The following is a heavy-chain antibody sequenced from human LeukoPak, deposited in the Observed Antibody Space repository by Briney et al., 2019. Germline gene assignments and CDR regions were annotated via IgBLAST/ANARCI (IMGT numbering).Heavy chain of an antibody. J-gene: IGHJ4*02. D-gene: IGHD6-19*01. CDR1: GFTFRDYP. V-gene: IGHV3-64*02. CDR3: TRGVAISTSGWYDTFDY. CDR2: ISTDGSRI. Sequence: PGGSLRLSCAASGFTFRDYPMYWVRQAPAKGLEYVSVISTDGSRIYYADSVKGRFTISRDNFKNTLYLQMGSLRAEDMAFYYCTRGVAISTSGWYDTFDYWGQGALVTVSS.